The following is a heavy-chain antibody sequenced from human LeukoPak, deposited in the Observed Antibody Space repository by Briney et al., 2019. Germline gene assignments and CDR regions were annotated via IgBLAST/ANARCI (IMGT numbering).Heavy chain of an antibody. CDR3: ITDRGWL. J-gene: IGHJ4*02. V-gene: IGHV3-15*01. CDR1: GFNFSNAW. Sequence: GGSLRLSCTASGFNFSNAWMSWVRQAPGKGLEWIGRIKSKTDGGTTEYAAPVKGRFTISRDDSKNMVYLQMNSLESEDTVVYYSITDRGWLRGQGTLVSVSS. CDR2: IKSKTDGGTT. D-gene: IGHD5-12*01.